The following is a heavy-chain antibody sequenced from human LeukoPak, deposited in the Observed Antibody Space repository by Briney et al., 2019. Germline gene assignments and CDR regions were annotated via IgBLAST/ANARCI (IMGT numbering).Heavy chain of an antibody. D-gene: IGHD6-13*01. V-gene: IGHV3-21*01. CDR2: ISSSSSYI. CDR1: GFTFSSYS. Sequence: GGSLRLSCAASGFTFSSYSMNWVRQAPGKGLEWVSSISSSSSYIYYADSVKGRFTISRDNAKNSLYLQMNNLRAEDTAVYYCARDRTLRAYSSSWYWFDPWGQGTLVTVSS. J-gene: IGHJ5*02. CDR3: ARDRTLRAYSSSWYWFDP.